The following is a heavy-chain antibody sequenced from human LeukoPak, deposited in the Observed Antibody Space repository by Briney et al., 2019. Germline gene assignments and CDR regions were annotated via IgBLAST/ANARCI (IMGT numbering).Heavy chain of an antibody. CDR2: IYYTGNT. Sequence: PSETLSLTCAVSGGSITSSNWWSWVRQPPGKGLEWIGEIYYTGNTNYNPSLESRVIMSEDTSKNHFSLKLTSVTAADTAFYYCATYRDDWFDPWGQGILVTVSS. D-gene: IGHD5-24*01. J-gene: IGHJ5*02. CDR1: GGSITSSNW. CDR3: ATYRDDWFDP. V-gene: IGHV4-4*02.